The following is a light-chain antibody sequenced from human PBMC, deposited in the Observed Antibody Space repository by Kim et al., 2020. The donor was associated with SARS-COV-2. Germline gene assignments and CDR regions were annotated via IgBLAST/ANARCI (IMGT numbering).Light chain of an antibody. CDR1: SLRSYY. V-gene: IGLV3-19*01. CDR3: NSRDSSGNHWV. Sequence: ALGQTGERTCQGDSLRSYYASWYQQKPGQAPVLVIYGKNNRPSGIQDRFSGSSSGNTASLTITGAQAEDEADYYCNSRDSSGNHWVFGGGTQLTVL. J-gene: IGLJ3*02. CDR2: GKN.